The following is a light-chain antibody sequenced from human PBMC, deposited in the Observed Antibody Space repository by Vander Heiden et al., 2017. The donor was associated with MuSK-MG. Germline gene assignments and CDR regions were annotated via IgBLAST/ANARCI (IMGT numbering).Light chain of an antibody. J-gene: IGLJ2*01. V-gene: IGLV2-8*01. CDR1: SSYVGGYKY. Sequence: QSPLTQPPSASASPGQSVTISCTGTSSYVGGYKYVSWYQQHPGKAPKLMIYEVSKRPSGVPDRFSGSKSGNTASLTVSGLQAEDEADYYCSSYAGSNNLLFGGGTKLTVL. CDR2: EVS. CDR3: SSYAGSNNLL.